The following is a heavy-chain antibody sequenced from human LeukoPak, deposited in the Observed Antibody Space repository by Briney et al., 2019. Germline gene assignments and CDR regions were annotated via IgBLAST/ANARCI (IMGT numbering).Heavy chain of an antibody. CDR1: GGSLSSFY. J-gene: IGHJ4*02. CDR2: IYYSGST. D-gene: IGHD4-23*01. Sequence: SETLSHTCTVSGGSLSSFYWSWIRQPPGKGLEWIGYIYYSGSTNYNPSLKSRVTISVDTSKNQFSLRLSSVTAADTAVYYCARRVHGGTLDYWGQGTLVTVSS. V-gene: IGHV4-59*08. CDR3: ARRVHGGTLDY.